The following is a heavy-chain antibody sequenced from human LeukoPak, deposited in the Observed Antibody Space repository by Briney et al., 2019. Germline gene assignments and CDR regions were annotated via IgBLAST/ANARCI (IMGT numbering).Heavy chain of an antibody. CDR3: ARGLRGYSYGYDY. D-gene: IGHD5-18*01. CDR1: GFTFSSYE. V-gene: IGHV3-48*03. CDR2: ISSSGSTI. Sequence: GGSLRLSCAASGFTFSSYEMNWVRQAPGKGLEWVSYISSSGSTIFYADSVKGRFTISRDNAKNSLYLQMNSLRAEDTAVYYCARGLRGYSYGYDYWGQGTLVTVYS. J-gene: IGHJ4*02.